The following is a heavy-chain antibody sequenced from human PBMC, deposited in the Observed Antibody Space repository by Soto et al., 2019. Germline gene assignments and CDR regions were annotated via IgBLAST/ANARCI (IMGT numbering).Heavy chain of an antibody. J-gene: IGHJ4*02. D-gene: IGHD3-3*01. CDR1: GGTFSSYA. CDR2: IIPIFGTA. V-gene: IGHV1-69*06. Sequence: QVQLVQSGAEVKKPGSSVKVSCKAPGGTFSSYAISWVRQAPGQGLEWMGGIIPIFGTANYAQKFQGRVTITADKSTSTAYMELSSLRSEDTAVYYCARDLKYYDFWSGSLAFDYWGQGTLVTVSS. CDR3: ARDLKYYDFWSGSLAFDY.